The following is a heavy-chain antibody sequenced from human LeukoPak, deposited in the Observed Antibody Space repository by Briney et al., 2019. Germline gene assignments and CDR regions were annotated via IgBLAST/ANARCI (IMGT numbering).Heavy chain of an antibody. V-gene: IGHV3-11*01. Sequence: PGGSLRLSCAASGFTFSDYYMSWIRQAPGKGLEWVSYISSSGSTIYYADSVKGRFTISRDNAKNSLYLQMNSLRAEDTAVYYYARRHYYDSSGYYYFDYWGQGTLVTVSS. D-gene: IGHD3-22*01. CDR3: ARRHYYDSSGYYYFDY. CDR2: ISSSGSTI. CDR1: GFTFSDYY. J-gene: IGHJ4*02.